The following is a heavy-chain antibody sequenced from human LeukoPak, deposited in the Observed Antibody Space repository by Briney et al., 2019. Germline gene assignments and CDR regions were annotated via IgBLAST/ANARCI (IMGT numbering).Heavy chain of an antibody. D-gene: IGHD1-26*01. CDR3: ATVLGGSYYGGFDY. V-gene: IGHV1-24*01. CDR1: GYTLTELS. CDR2: FVPEDGET. Sequence: ASVKVSCKVSGYTLTELSMHWVRQAPGKGLEWMGGFVPEDGETIYAQKFQGRVTMTEDTSTDTAYMELSSLRSEDTAVYYCATVLGGSYYGGFDYWGQGTLVTVSS. J-gene: IGHJ4*02.